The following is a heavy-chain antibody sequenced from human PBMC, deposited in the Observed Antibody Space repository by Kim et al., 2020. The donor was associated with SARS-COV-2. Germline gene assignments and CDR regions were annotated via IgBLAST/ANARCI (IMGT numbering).Heavy chain of an antibody. Sequence: KGRFTISRDNSKNTLNLQMNSLRAEDTAVYYCATIPVVGATTNYYYGMDVWGQGTTVTVSS. J-gene: IGHJ6*02. V-gene: IGHV3-30*07. CDR3: ATIPVVGATTNYYYGMDV. D-gene: IGHD1-26*01.